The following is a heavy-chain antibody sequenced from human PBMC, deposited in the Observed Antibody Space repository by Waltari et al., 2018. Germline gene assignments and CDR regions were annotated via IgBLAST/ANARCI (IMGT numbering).Heavy chain of an antibody. Sequence: QVQLVESGGGVVQPGRSLRLSCAASGFTFSSYGMHWVRQAPGKGLEWVAVIWYDGSNKYYADSVKGRFTISRDNSKNTLYLQMNSLRAEDTAVYYCAKTYCSGGSCYSAYFDYWGQGTLVTVSS. CDR3: AKTYCSGGSCYSAYFDY. J-gene: IGHJ4*02. V-gene: IGHV3-33*06. CDR1: GFTFSSYG. CDR2: IWYDGSNK. D-gene: IGHD2-15*01.